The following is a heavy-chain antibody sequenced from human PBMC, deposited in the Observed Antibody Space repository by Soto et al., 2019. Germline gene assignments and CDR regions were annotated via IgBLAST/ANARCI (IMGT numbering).Heavy chain of an antibody. D-gene: IGHD7-27*01. V-gene: IGHV3-23*01. J-gene: IGHJ3*01. CDR1: GFILNNYA. Sequence: VQLLESGGDLVQPGGSLRLSCVASGFILNNYAMSWVRQAPGKGLEWVSTIGGTDGDSDGVPWYEDSVKGRFTISRHSSANILFLHMDNLSAADSGLYYCVKRGRNWGAFDFWGQGTTVVVSS. CDR2: IGGTDGDSDGVP. CDR3: VKRGRNWGAFDF.